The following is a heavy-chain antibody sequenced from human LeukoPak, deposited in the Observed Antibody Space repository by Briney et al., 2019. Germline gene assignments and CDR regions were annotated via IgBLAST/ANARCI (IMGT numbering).Heavy chain of an antibody. J-gene: IGHJ4*02. D-gene: IGHD6-19*01. CDR2: ISGSSTYI. Sequence: KPGGSLRLSCAASGFTFSSYSMNWVRQAPGKGLEWVSSISGSSTYIYYADSVKGRFTISRDNAKNSLYLQMNSLRAEDTAVYYCARDLAVAGKYWGQGTLVTVSS. CDR3: ARDLAVAGKY. V-gene: IGHV3-21*01. CDR1: GFTFSSYS.